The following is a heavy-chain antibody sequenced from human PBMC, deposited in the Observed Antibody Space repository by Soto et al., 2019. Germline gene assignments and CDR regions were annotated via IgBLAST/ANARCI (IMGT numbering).Heavy chain of an antibody. CDR3: ARTDGYEIEY. CDR2: IYPGDSDT. Sequence: ESLTIFFTGSGYSFVSYWIAWVRQMPGKGLEWMGIIYPGDSDTTYSPSFQGQVTISADKSITTVYLQWSSLKASDTAMYYCARTDGYEIEYWGPGTLVTVSS. CDR1: GYSFVSYW. D-gene: IGHD5-12*01. J-gene: IGHJ4*02. V-gene: IGHV5-51*01.